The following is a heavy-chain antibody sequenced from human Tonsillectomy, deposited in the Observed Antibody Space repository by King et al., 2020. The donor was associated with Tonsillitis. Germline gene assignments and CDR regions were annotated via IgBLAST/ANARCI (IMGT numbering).Heavy chain of an antibody. D-gene: IGHD1-26*01. CDR1: GASFSGVY. J-gene: IGHJ4*02. V-gene: IGHV4-34*01. Sequence: QVQLQQWGAGLLKPSETLSLTCDVYGASFSGVYWTWIRQSPGKGLEWIGEITRSGSTNYSPSLKSRLSMSLDMSKNQFSLKLRSVTAADTAMYFCARGSSSVWELLHYWGQGTLVTVSS. CDR3: ARGSSSVWELLHY. CDR2: ITRSGST.